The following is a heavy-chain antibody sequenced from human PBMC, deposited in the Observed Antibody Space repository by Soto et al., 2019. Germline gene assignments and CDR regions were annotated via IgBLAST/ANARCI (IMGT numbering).Heavy chain of an antibody. V-gene: IGHV3-33*01. J-gene: IGHJ5*02. Sequence: GGSLRLSCAASGFTFSSYGMHWVRQAPGKGLEWVAVIWYDGSNKYYADSVKGRFTISRDNSKNTLYLQMNSLRAEDTAVYYCARDRATIAARPNWFDPWGQGTLVTVSS. D-gene: IGHD6-6*01. CDR2: IWYDGSNK. CDR1: GFTFSSYG. CDR3: ARDRATIAARPNWFDP.